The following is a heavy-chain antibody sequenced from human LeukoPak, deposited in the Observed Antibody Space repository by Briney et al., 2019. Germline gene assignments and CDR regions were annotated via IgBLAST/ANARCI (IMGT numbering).Heavy chain of an antibody. V-gene: IGHV1-8*03. D-gene: IGHD3-16*02. CDR2: MNPNSGNT. J-gene: IGHJ4*02. Sequence: GASVKVSCKASGYTFTSYDIHWVRQATGQGLEWMGWMNPNSGNTGYAQKFQGRVTITRNTSISTAYMELSSLRSEDTAVYYCARVLYVWGSRIVIPFRYWGQGTLVTVSS. CDR1: GYTFTSYD. CDR3: ARVLYVWGSRIVIPFRY.